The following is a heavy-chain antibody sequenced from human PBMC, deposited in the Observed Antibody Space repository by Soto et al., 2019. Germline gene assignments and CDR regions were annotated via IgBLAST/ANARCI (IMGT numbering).Heavy chain of an antibody. J-gene: IGHJ5*02. D-gene: IGHD3-3*01. Sequence: ASVKVSCKASGYTFTSYAMHWVRQAPGQRLEWMGWINAGNGNTKYSQKFQGRVTITRDTSASTAYMELSSLRSEDTAVYYCARDLAGGLRFLEWPAHNWFDPWSQGTLVTVSS. V-gene: IGHV1-3*01. CDR2: INAGNGNT. CDR3: ARDLAGGLRFLEWPAHNWFDP. CDR1: GYTFTSYA.